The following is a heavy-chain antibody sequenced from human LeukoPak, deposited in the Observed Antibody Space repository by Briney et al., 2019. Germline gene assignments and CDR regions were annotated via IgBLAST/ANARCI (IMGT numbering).Heavy chain of an antibody. J-gene: IGHJ4*02. D-gene: IGHD6-19*01. CDR3: ARQGSPGAVAGKVFDY. CDR2: IYCSGST. V-gene: IGHV4-59*08. CDR1: GGSISSYY. Sequence: PSGTLSLTCTVSGGSISSYYWSWIRQPPGKGLEWIGYIYCSGSTNYTPSLKSRVTISVDTSKNQFSLKLSSVTAADTAVYYCARQGSPGAVAGKVFDYWGQGTLVTVSS.